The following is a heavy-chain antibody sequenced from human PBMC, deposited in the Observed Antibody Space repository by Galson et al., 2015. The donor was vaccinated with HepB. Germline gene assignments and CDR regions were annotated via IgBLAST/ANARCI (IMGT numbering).Heavy chain of an antibody. Sequence: SLRLSCAASGFTFSSYWMHWVRQAPGKGLVWVSRINSDGSSTSYADSVKGRFTISRDNAKNTLYLQMNSLRAEDTAVYYCARGEAYYEPDYWGQGTLVTVSS. CDR1: GFTFSSYW. J-gene: IGHJ4*02. D-gene: IGHD1-26*01. V-gene: IGHV3-74*01. CDR3: ARGEAYYEPDY. CDR2: INSDGSST.